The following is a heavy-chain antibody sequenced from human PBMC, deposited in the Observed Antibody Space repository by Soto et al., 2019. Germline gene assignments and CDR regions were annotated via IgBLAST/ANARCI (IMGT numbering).Heavy chain of an antibody. V-gene: IGHV3-21*01. CDR2: ISSSSSYI. D-gene: IGHD4-17*01. J-gene: IGHJ3*02. CDR3: ARDRPDYGDYYAFDI. Sequence: GGSLRLSCAASGFTFSSYSMNWVRQAPGKGLEWVSSISSSSSYIYYADSVKGRFTISRDNAKNSLYLQMNSLRAEDTAVYYCARDRPDYGDYYAFDIWGQGTMVTVSS. CDR1: GFTFSSYS.